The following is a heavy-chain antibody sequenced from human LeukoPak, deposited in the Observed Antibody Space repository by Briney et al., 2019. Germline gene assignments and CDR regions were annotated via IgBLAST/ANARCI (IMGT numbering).Heavy chain of an antibody. CDR3: ARVGGTYYYDSSGLVDY. V-gene: IGHV4-39*07. CDR2: IYYSGST. J-gene: IGHJ4*02. CDR1: GGSISSSSYY. Sequence: SETLSLTCTVSGGSISSSSYYWVWLRQPPGKGLEWIGSIYYSGSTYYNPSLKSRVTISVDTSKNQFSLKLSSVTAADTAVYYCARVGGTYYYDSSGLVDYWGQGTLVTVSS. D-gene: IGHD3-22*01.